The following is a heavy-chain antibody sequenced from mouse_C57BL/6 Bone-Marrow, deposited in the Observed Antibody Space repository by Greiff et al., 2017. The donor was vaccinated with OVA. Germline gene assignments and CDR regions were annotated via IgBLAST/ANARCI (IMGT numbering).Heavy chain of an antibody. V-gene: IGHV1-18*01. CDR1: GYTFTDYN. CDR3: ARSPFITTVVATPYFDY. CDR2: INPNNGGT. J-gene: IGHJ2*01. D-gene: IGHD1-1*01. Sequence: EVKLQESGPELVKPGASVKIPCKASGYTFTDYNMDWVKQSHGKSLEWIGDINPNNGGTIYNQKFKGKATLTVDKSSSTAYMELRSLTSEDTAVYYCARSPFITTVVATPYFDYWGQGTTLTVSS.